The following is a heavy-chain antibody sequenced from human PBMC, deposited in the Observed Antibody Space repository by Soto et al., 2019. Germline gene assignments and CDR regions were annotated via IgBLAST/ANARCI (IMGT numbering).Heavy chain of an antibody. J-gene: IGHJ1*01. D-gene: IGHD6-13*01. CDR2: IYYSGAT. Sequence: SETLSLTCTVSGGSINSYYWSWIRQPPGKGPEWIGYIYYSGATNHNPSLKSRVTISMDTSKNQISLRLSSVTAADTAVYYCARHEASSRYPQTIEYLHHWGQGTLVTVS. CDR3: ARHEASSRYPQTIEYLHH. CDR1: GGSINSYY. V-gene: IGHV4-59*08.